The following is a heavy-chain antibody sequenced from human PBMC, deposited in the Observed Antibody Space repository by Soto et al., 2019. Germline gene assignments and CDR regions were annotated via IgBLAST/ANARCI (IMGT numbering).Heavy chain of an antibody. J-gene: IGHJ4*02. Sequence: HVQLVQSGGEVKKPGASVKVSCKPSGYTFTNYVISWVRQAPGQGLEYMGLISPFNGHTKYAQQFQVRVTLTTETSTSTAYMELRSLINDDTAVYYCARDAGSESYLAYWGQGTLVSVSS. D-gene: IGHD1-26*01. CDR2: ISPFNGHT. V-gene: IGHV1-18*01. CDR1: GYTFTNYV. CDR3: ARDAGSESYLAY.